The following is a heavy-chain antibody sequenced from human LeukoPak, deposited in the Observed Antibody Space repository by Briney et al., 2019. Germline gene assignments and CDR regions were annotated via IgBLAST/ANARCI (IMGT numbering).Heavy chain of an antibody. J-gene: IGHJ4*02. D-gene: IGHD6-19*01. CDR2: INHSGST. CDR1: GGSFSGYY. Sequence: SETLSLTCAVYGGSFSGYYWSWIRQPPGKGLEWIGEINHSGSTNYNPSLKSRVTISVDTSKNQFSLKLSSVTAADTAVYYCARSTAVAGEEYFDYWGQGTLVTVSS. V-gene: IGHV4-34*01. CDR3: ARSTAVAGEEYFDY.